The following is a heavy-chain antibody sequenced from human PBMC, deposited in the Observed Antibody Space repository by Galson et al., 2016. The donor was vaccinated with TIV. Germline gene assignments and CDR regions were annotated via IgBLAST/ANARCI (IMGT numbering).Heavy chain of an antibody. CDR3: ARQGYYDSSGYYVP. CDR1: GFTFSHYW. CDR2: INSDGSIT. D-gene: IGHD3-22*01. J-gene: IGHJ5*02. Sequence: SLRLSRAASGFTFSHYWMHWVRQVPGKGLVWVSRINSDGSITTYAHSVEVRFTVSRDNAQNTLYLQMNSLRAEDTAVYYCARQGYYDSSGYYVPWGQGTLVTVSS. V-gene: IGHV3-74*01.